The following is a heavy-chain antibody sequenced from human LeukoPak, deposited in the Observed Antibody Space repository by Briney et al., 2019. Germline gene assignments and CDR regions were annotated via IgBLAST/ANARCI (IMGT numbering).Heavy chain of an antibody. CDR2: IYYRGNT. J-gene: IGHJ4*02. CDR1: GGSISTYY. V-gene: IGHV4-59*12. D-gene: IGHD6-13*01. Sequence: PSETLSLTCTVSGGSISTYYWSWIRQPPGKGLDWIGYIYYRGNTNYSPSLKSRVIISVDTSKNQFSLKLSSVTAADTAVYYCARGRGAAAGGYYFDYWGQGTLVTVSS. CDR3: ARGRGAAAGGYYFDY.